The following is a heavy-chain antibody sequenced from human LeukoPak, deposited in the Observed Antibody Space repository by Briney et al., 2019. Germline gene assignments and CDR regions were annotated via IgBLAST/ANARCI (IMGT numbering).Heavy chain of an antibody. J-gene: IGHJ5*02. CDR1: GGPISSYY. D-gene: IGHD3-3*01. CDR3: ARSLRFPRREIDP. Sequence: SETLSLTCTVSGGPISSYYWSWIRQPPGKGLEWIGYIYYSGSTNYNPSLKSRVTISVDTSKNQFSLKLSSVTAADTAVYYCARSLRFPRREIDPWGQGTLVTVSS. V-gene: IGHV4-59*08. CDR2: IYYSGST.